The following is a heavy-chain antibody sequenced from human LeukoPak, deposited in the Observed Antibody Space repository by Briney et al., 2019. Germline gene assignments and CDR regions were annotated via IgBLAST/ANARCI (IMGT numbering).Heavy chain of an antibody. J-gene: IGHJ4*02. D-gene: IGHD3-3*01. CDR2: INPNSGGT. Sequence: GASVKVSCKASGDTFTGYYMHWVRQAPAQGLEWMGWINPNSGGTNYAQKFQGRVTMTRDTSISTAYMELSRLRSDDTAVYYCARGTAYYDFWSGFPPFYWGQGTVVTVSS. V-gene: IGHV1-2*02. CDR1: GDTFTGYY. CDR3: ARGTAYYDFWSGFPPFY.